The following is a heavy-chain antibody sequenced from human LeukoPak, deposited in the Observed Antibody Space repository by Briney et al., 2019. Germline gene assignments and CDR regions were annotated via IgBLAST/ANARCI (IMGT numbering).Heavy chain of an antibody. Sequence: GGSLRLSCAASGFTFSSYGMHWVRQAPGKGLEWVAVISYDGSNKYYADSVKGRFTISRDNSNDTLYLQLNNVRTEDTATYFCAKEQYPGYFDYWSQGTLVTVSS. D-gene: IGHD1-14*01. J-gene: IGHJ4*02. CDR3: AKEQYPGYFDY. CDR2: ISYDGSNK. V-gene: IGHV3-30*18. CDR1: GFTFSSYG.